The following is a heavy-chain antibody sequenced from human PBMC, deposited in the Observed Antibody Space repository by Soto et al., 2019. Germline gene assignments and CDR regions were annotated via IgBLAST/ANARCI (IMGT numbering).Heavy chain of an antibody. D-gene: IGHD3-10*01. CDR2: INAGNGNT. Sequence: QVQLVQSGAEVKKPGASVKVSCKASGYTFTSYAMHWVRQAPGQRLEWMGWINAGNGNTKYSQKFQGRVTITRDTSARTAYMELSSLRSEDTAVYYCARDITWFGELIAADYWGQGTRVTVSS. V-gene: IGHV1-3*01. CDR3: ARDITWFGELIAADY. J-gene: IGHJ4*02. CDR1: GYTFTSYA.